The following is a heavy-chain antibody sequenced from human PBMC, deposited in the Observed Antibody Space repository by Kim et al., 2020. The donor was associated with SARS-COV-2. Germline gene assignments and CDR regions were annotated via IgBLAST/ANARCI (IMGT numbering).Heavy chain of an antibody. CDR2: VFGGGSGT. Sequence: GGSLRLSCAASGFTFRNSGMSWVRQAPGKGLEWVSVVFGGGSGTYYADSVKGRLTISRDNSKNILYLQMNNLRAEDTAVYYCAKHLHVTSVTVYWYFELWGRGTLVAVSS. CDR1: GFTFRNSG. D-gene: IGHD2-2*01. CDR3: AKHLHVTSVTVYWYFEL. J-gene: IGHJ2*01. V-gene: IGHV3-23*03.